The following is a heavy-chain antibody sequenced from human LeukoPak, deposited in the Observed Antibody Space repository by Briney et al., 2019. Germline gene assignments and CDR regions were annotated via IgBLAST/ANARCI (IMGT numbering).Heavy chain of an antibody. CDR3: ATLYGDYNWYFNL. D-gene: IGHD4-17*01. J-gene: IGHJ2*01. CDR1: GDNLNRYV. V-gene: IGHV3-23*01. Sequence: PGGSLRLSCEASGDNLNRYVMSWVRQAPGKGLEWVSTISASGGTTYYADSVQGRFTTSRDDSKNTLYLQMNSLRAEDTALYYCATLYGDYNWYFNLWGRGTLVTVSS. CDR2: ISASGGTT.